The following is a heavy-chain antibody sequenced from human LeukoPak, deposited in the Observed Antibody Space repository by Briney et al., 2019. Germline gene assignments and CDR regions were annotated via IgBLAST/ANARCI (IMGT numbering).Heavy chain of an antibody. J-gene: IGHJ3*02. CDR2: IYTSGST. CDR1: GGSISSGSYY. Sequence: SETLSLTCTVSGGSISSGSYYWSWIRQPAGKGLEWIGRIYTSGSTNYNPSLKSRVTISVDTSKNQFSLKLSSVTAADTAVYYCARGGVTIFGVVTTYAFDIWGQGTMVTVSS. D-gene: IGHD3-3*01. CDR3: ARGGVTIFGVVTTYAFDI. V-gene: IGHV4-61*02.